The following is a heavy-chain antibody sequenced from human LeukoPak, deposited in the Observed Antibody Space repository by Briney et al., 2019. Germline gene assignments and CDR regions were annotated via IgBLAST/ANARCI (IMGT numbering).Heavy chain of an antibody. Sequence: GGSLRLSCAASGLSFGSYVMSWVRQAPGKGLEWVSAISGSGGSTYYADSVKGRFTISRDNSKNTLYLQMNSLRAEDTAVYYCAKADYGDYEGICFDYWGQGTLVTVSS. CDR1: GLSFGSYV. J-gene: IGHJ4*02. D-gene: IGHD4-17*01. CDR2: ISGSGGST. CDR3: AKADYGDYEGICFDY. V-gene: IGHV3-23*01.